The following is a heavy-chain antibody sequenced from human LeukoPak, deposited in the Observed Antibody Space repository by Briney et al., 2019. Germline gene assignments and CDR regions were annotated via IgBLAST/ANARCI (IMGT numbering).Heavy chain of an antibody. CDR2: IYYSGST. V-gene: IGHV4-59*01. D-gene: IGHD3-22*01. Sequence: SETLSLTCTVSGGSISSYHWSWIRQPPGKGLECIGYIYYSGSTHYNPSLKSRVTISVDASKNQFSLKLSSVTAADTAVYFCARARNYYDSSDYYYEGDAFDIWGQGTMVTVSS. J-gene: IGHJ3*02. CDR1: GGSISSYH. CDR3: ARARNYYDSSDYYYEGDAFDI.